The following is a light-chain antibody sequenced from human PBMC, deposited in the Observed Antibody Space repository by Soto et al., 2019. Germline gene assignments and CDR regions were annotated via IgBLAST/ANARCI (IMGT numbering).Light chain of an antibody. J-gene: IGLJ1*01. Sequence: QSALTQPASVSGSPGQSITISCTGTSGDIGSYNRVSWYQQHPGKAPKLIIYEVTDRPSGVSNRFSGSKSGNTASLTISGLQAEEEAEYYCSSYTSSNTRACVFGTGTKLTVL. V-gene: IGLV2-14*01. CDR3: SSYTSSNTRACV. CDR2: EVT. CDR1: SGDIGSYNR.